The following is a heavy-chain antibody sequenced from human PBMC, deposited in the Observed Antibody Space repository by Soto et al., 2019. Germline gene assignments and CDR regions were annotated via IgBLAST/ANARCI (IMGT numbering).Heavy chain of an antibody. D-gene: IGHD3-22*01. CDR3: ARLVYDSRLNYLYFDH. CDR1: GVSISSGNW. Sequence: SETLSLTCDVSGVSISSGNWWSWVRQPPGKGPEWIAEVYNDGSANYHPSLESRATISVDRSKNQFSLRLSSVTAADTGKYYCARLVYDSRLNYLYFDHWGQGTLVTVSS. J-gene: IGHJ4*02. CDR2: VYNDGSA. V-gene: IGHV4-4*02.